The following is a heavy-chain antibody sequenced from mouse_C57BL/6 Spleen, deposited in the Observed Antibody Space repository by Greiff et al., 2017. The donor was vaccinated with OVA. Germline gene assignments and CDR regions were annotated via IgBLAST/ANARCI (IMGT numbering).Heavy chain of an antibody. CDR2: INPNYGTT. V-gene: IGHV1-39*01. CDR3: ARGGDYGRSYLYAMDY. J-gene: IGHJ4*01. Sequence: VQLKESGPELVKPGASVKISCKASGYSFTDYNLNWVKQSNGKSLEWIGVINPNYGTTSYNQKFKGKATLTVDQSSSKAYMQLNSLTSEDSAGDYCARGGDYGRSYLYAMDYWGKGTSVTVSS. D-gene: IGHD1-1*01. CDR1: GYSFTDYN.